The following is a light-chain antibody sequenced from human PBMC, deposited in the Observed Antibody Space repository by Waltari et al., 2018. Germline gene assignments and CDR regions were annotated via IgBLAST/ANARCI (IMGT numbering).Light chain of an antibody. V-gene: IGKV1-39*01. Sequence: DIQMTQSPSSLSASVGDRVTITCRASQSISSYLNWYQQKPGKAPKLLIHAASSLQSGVPSRFSGSGSGTDFTLTISSLQPEDFATYYCQQYNSQWTFGQGTKVEIK. J-gene: IGKJ1*01. CDR1: QSISSY. CDR3: QQYNSQWT. CDR2: AAS.